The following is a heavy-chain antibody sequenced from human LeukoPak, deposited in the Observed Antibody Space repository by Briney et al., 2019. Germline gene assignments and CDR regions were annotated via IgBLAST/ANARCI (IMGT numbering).Heavy chain of an antibody. V-gene: IGHV4-59*08. CDR3: ARVSGRYYDSSGYYALDY. CDR2: IYYSGST. J-gene: IGHJ4*02. Sequence: PSETLSLTCNVSGGSISSYYWSWIRQPPGKGLEWIGYIYYSGSTNYNPSLKSRLIISVDTSKNQFSLKLSSVTAADTAVYYCARVSGRYYDSSGYYALDYWGQGTLVTVSS. D-gene: IGHD3-22*01. CDR1: GGSISSYY.